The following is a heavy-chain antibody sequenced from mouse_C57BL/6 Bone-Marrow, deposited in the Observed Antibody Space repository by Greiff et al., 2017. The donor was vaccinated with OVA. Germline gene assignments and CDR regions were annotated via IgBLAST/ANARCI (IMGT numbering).Heavy chain of an antibody. V-gene: IGHV5-2*01. D-gene: IGHD2-3*01. Sequence: DVMLVESGGGLVQPGESLKLSCESNEYEFPSHDMSWVRKTPEKRLELVAAINSDGGSTYYPDTMERRFIISRDNTKKTLYLQMSSLRSEDTALYYCARAYDGYYGFAYWGQGTLVTVSA. CDR2: INSDGGST. J-gene: IGHJ3*01. CDR1: EYEFPSHD. CDR3: ARAYDGYYGFAY.